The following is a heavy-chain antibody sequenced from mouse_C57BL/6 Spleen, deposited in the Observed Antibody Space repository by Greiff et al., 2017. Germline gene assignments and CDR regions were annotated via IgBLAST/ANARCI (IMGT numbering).Heavy chain of an antibody. CDR1: GFNIKDDY. V-gene: IGHV14-4*01. D-gene: IGHD4-1*01. CDR2: IDPENGDT. CDR3: TTAGIAY. Sequence: VQLQQSGAELVRPGASVKLSCTASGFNIKDDYMHLVKQRPEQGLEWIGWIDPENGDTEYASKFQGKATITADTSSNTAYLQLSSLTSEDTAVYYCTTAGIAYWGQGTLVTVSA. J-gene: IGHJ3*01.